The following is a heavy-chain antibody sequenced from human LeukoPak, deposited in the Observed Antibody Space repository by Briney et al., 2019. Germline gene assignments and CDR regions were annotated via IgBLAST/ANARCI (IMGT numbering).Heavy chain of an antibody. D-gene: IGHD6-13*01. V-gene: IGHV4-34*01. CDR3: ARGVGSSWYWDYYYYYMDV. CDR1: GGSFSGYY. J-gene: IGHJ6*03. Sequence: PSETLSLTCAVYGGSFSGYYWSWIRQPPGKGLEWIGSIYHSGSTYYNPSLKSRVTISVDTSKNQFSLKLSSVTAADTAVYYCARGVGSSWYWDYYYYYMDVWGKGTTVTVSS. CDR2: IYHSGST.